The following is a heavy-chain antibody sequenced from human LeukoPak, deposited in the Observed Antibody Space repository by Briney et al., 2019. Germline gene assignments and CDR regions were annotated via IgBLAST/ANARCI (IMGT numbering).Heavy chain of an antibody. V-gene: IGHV1-2*02. Sequence: GASVKVSCKASGYTFTDYYIHWVRQAPGQGLEWMGWINPNSGGTNYAQKFQGRVTMTRDTSISTVYMELSRLRSDDTAVYYCARDSCSSTSCLSIDDYWGQGTLVTVSS. D-gene: IGHD2-2*01. CDR3: ARDSCSSTSCLSIDDY. CDR2: INPNSGGT. CDR1: GYTFTDYY. J-gene: IGHJ4*02.